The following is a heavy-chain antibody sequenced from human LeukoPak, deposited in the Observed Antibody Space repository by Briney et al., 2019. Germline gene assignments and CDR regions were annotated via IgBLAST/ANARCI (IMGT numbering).Heavy chain of an antibody. J-gene: IGHJ4*02. Sequence: SETLSLTCTVSGGSISSYYWSWIRQPPGKGLEWIGYIYYSGSTNYNPSLKSRVTISVDTSKNQFSLKLSSVTAADTAVYYCARTTTTIFGVVDDWGQGTLVTVSS. D-gene: IGHD3-3*01. CDR2: IYYSGST. CDR1: GGSISSYY. CDR3: ARTTTTIFGVVDD. V-gene: IGHV4-59*01.